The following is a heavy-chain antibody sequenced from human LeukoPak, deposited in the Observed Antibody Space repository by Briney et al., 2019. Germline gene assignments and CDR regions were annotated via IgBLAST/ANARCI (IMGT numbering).Heavy chain of an antibody. CDR3: ARECGGDCYTWFDP. CDR1: EFTFSNYW. V-gene: IGHV3-74*01. Sequence: PGGSLRLSCAASEFTFSNYWMHWVRQAPGKGLVWVSRTNTDASQTTYAASVKGRFTISRDNAKNTLYLQMFSLRAEDTAVYYCARECGGDCYTWFDPWGQGTLVTVSS. D-gene: IGHD2-21*02. CDR2: TNTDASQT. J-gene: IGHJ5*02.